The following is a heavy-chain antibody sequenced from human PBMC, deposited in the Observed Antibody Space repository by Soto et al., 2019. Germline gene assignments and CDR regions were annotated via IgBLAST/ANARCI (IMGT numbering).Heavy chain of an antibody. D-gene: IGHD3-10*01. CDR2: MNPNSGNT. V-gene: IGHV1-8*01. J-gene: IGHJ6*03. CDR3: AGHYYGSGSDYYYYYMDV. CDR1: GYTFTSYD. Sequence: ASVKVSCKASGYTFTSYDINWVRQATGQGLEWMGWMNPNSGNTGYAQKFQGRVTMTRNTSISTAYMELSSLRFEDTAVYYCAGHYYGSGSDYYYYYMDVWGKGTTVTVSS.